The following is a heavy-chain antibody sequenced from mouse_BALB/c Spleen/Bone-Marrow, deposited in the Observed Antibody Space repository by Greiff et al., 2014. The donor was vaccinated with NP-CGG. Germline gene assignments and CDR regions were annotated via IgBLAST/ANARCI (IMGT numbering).Heavy chain of an antibody. V-gene: IGHV5-6*01. D-gene: IGHD2-4*01. CDR2: ISSGGTYT. Sequence: DVQLEESGGDLVKPGGSLKLSCAASGFTFSNYGMSWVRQIPDKRLEWVATISSGGTYTFYPDSVKGRSTISRDNTKNTLTLQMTSLKSEDTAMYYCAKRRDYDDFDYWGQGTTLTVSS. J-gene: IGHJ2*01. CDR1: GFTFSNYG. CDR3: AKRRDYDDFDY.